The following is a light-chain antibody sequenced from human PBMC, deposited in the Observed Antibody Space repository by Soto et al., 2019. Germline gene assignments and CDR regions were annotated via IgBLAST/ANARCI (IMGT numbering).Light chain of an antibody. Sequence: DIVMTQSPDSLAVSLGERATINCKSSQSVLYSSNNKNYLAWYQQKPGQPPKLLIYWASTRESGVPDRFSGSGSAKDFTLTTNCLQAEDVAVYYCQQYYCTLTFGGGTKVEIK. CDR2: WAS. CDR3: QQYYCTLT. J-gene: IGKJ4*01. CDR1: QSVLYSSNNKNY. V-gene: IGKV4-1*01.